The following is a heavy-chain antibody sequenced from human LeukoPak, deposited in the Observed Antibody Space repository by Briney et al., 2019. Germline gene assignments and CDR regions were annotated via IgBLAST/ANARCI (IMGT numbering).Heavy chain of an antibody. J-gene: IGHJ6*03. CDR3: ARDGSYSSSWYRISYYYYYYMDV. V-gene: IGHV3-7*01. CDR2: IKQDGSEK. D-gene: IGHD6-13*01. Sequence: GGSLRLSCAASRFTFSSYWMSWVRQAPGKGLEWVANIKQDGSEKYYVDSVKGRFTISRDNAKNSLYLQMNSLRAEDTAVYYCARDGSYSSSWYRISYYYYYYMDVWGKGTTVTISS. CDR1: RFTFSSYW.